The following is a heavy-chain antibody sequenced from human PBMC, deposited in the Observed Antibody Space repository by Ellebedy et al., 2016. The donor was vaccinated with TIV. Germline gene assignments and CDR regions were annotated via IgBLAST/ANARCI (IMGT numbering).Heavy chain of an antibody. CDR3: ARDRWNDDGYYYGMDV. Sequence: GGSLRLXCAASGFTFSSYSMNWVRQAPGKGLEWVSSISSSSSYIYYADSVKGRFTISRDNAKNSLYLQMNSLRAEDTAVYYCARDRWNDDGYYYGMDVWGQGTTVTVSS. CDR1: GFTFSSYS. J-gene: IGHJ6*02. V-gene: IGHV3-21*04. CDR2: ISSSSSYI. D-gene: IGHD1-1*01.